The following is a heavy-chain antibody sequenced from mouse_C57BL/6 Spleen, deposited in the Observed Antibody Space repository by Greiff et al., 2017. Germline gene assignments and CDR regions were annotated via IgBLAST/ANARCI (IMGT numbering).Heavy chain of an antibody. Sequence: QVQLQQPGAELVKPGASVKMSCKASGYTFTSYWITWVKQRPGQGLEWIGDIYHGSGSTTYNEKFKSKATLTVDTSSRTAYRQLSSLTSEDSAVYYCARSHYDDDFDYWGQGTTLTVSS. V-gene: IGHV1-55*01. CDR2: IYHGSGST. CDR1: GYTFTSYW. CDR3: ARSHYDDDFDY. J-gene: IGHJ2*01. D-gene: IGHD2-4*01.